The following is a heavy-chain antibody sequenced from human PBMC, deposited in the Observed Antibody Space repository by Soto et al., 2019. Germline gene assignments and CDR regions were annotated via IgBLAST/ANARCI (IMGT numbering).Heavy chain of an antibody. J-gene: IGHJ6*03. Sequence: SVKVSCKASGGTFSSYTISWVRQAPGQGLEWMGRIIPILGIANYAQKFQGRVTITADKSTSTAYMELSSLRSEDTAVYYCARGAAAYYYYYYMDVWGKGTTVTVSS. V-gene: IGHV1-69*02. CDR1: GGTFSSYT. CDR2: IIPILGIA. CDR3: ARGAAAYYYYYYMDV. D-gene: IGHD6-13*01.